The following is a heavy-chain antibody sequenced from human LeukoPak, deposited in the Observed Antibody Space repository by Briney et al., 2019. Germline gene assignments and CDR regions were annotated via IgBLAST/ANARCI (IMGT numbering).Heavy chain of an antibody. D-gene: IGHD3-22*01. CDR1: GFTFSSYA. J-gene: IGHJ4*02. CDR3: AKDLGYYYDSSPRDY. CDR2: ISGSGGST. Sequence: GSLRLSCAASGFTFSSYAMSWVRQAPGKGLEWVSGISGSGGSTYYADSVKGRITISRDNSKNTLYLQMNSLRAEDTAVYYCAKDLGYYYDSSPRDYWGQGTLVTVSS. V-gene: IGHV3-23*01.